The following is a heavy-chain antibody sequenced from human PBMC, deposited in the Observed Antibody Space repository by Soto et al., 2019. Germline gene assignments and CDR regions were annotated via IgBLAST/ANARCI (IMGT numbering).Heavy chain of an antibody. J-gene: IGHJ4*01. Sequence: RGESLKISCEGSGYSFTTYWIGWVRQMPGKGLEWMGIIYPGDSDTRYSPSFQGQVTISVDKSISTAYLQWSSLRASDAAMYYCARVGNDSYFDYWGQGALVTVSS. CDR3: ARVGNDSYFDY. D-gene: IGHD1-1*01. CDR2: IYPGDSDT. CDR1: GYSFTTYW. V-gene: IGHV5-51*01.